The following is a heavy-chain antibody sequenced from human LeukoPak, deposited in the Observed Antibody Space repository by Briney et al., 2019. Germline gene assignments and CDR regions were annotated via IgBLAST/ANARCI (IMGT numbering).Heavy chain of an antibody. CDR3: ARVLRYFDWPHYYYYMDV. V-gene: IGHV1-69*06. CDR1: GGTFSSYA. J-gene: IGHJ6*03. D-gene: IGHD3-9*01. Sequence: GASVKVSCKASGGTFSSYAISWVRQAPGQGLEWMGGIIPIFGTANYAQKFQGRVTITADKSTSTAYMELSSLRSEDTAVYYCARVLRYFDWPHYYYYMDVWGKGTTVTVSS. CDR2: IIPIFGTA.